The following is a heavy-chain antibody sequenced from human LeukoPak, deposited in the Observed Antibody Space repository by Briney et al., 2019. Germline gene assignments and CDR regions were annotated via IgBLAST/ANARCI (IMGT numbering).Heavy chain of an antibody. CDR3: ATDAAKWGVRYYYSMDV. CDR2: FDPEDGET. CDR1: GYTLTELS. D-gene: IGHD3-10*01. V-gene: IGHV1-24*01. Sequence: ASVKVSFKVCGYTLTELSMHWVQQAPGKGLEWMGGFDPEDGETVYAQKFQGRVTMTADTSTDTAYMELSSLRSEDTAVYYCATDAAKWGVRYYYSMDVWGQGTTVTVSS. J-gene: IGHJ6*02.